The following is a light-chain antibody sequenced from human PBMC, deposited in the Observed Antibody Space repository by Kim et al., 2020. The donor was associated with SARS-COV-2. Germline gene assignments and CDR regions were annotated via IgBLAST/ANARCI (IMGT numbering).Light chain of an antibody. Sequence: AAGRDKVTITCRASKGISNYLAWYQQNPGKVPKLLIDAASTLQSGVPSRFSGSGSGTDFTLTISRLQPEDVATYYCQKYNSAPLTFGQGTLLEIK. CDR1: KGISNY. J-gene: IGKJ5*01. V-gene: IGKV1-27*01. CDR2: AAS. CDR3: QKYNSAPLT.